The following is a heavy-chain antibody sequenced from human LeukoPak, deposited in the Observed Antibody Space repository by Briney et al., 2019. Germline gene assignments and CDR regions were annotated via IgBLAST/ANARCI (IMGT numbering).Heavy chain of an antibody. Sequence: PGGSLRLSCAASGFTVSNKYMSWVRQAPGKGLEWVSFIHGGGSTYYADSVKGRFTISRDNSKNTLYLQMNSLRAEDTAVYYCAKDFARLSYYYGSGSYYNDGFDYWGQGTLVTVSS. V-gene: IGHV3-53*05. CDR3: AKDFARLSYYYGSGSYYNDGFDY. CDR2: IHGGGST. J-gene: IGHJ4*02. CDR1: GFTVSNKY. D-gene: IGHD3-10*01.